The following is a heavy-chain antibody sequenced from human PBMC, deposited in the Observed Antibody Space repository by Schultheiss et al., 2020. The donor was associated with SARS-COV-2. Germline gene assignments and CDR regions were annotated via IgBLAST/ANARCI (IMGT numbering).Heavy chain of an antibody. V-gene: IGHV3-21*01. Sequence: GESLKISCAASGFTFSTYSMNWVRQAPGKGLEWVSSISSSSSYIYYADSVKGRFTISRDNAKNSLYLQMNSLRAEDTAVYYCARDWHCSGGSCYSGHAFDIWGQGTMVTVSS. CDR2: ISSSSSYI. J-gene: IGHJ3*02. CDR3: ARDWHCSGGSCYSGHAFDI. D-gene: IGHD2-15*01. CDR1: GFTFSTYS.